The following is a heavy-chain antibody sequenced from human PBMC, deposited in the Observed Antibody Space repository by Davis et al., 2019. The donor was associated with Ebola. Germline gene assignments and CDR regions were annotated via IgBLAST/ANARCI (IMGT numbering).Heavy chain of an antibody. Sequence: GGSLRLSCAASGFTFSSFNMNWVRQAPGKGLEWVSSISSGSSYMFYADSVKGRFTISRDNAKNSLYLQMNSLRVEDTAVYYCARDSGTYRDYWGQGTLVTVSS. CDR1: GFTFSSFN. V-gene: IGHV3-21*06. D-gene: IGHD1-26*01. CDR3: ARDSGTYRDY. J-gene: IGHJ4*02. CDR2: ISSGSSYM.